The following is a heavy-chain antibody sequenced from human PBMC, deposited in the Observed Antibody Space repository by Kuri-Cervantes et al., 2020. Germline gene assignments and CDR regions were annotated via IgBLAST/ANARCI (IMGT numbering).Heavy chain of an antibody. D-gene: IGHD3-22*01. CDR1: GYTFTGYY. V-gene: IGHV1-2*02. J-gene: IGHJ4*02. CDR3: ARGYYDSSGYYFSPPFLDY. Sequence: ASVKVSCKASGYTFTGYYMHWVRQAPGQGLEWMGWINPNSGGTNYAQKFQGRVTMTRDTSISTAYMELSRLRSDYTAVYYCARGYYDSSGYYFSPPFLDYWGQGNLVTVSS. CDR2: INPNSGGT.